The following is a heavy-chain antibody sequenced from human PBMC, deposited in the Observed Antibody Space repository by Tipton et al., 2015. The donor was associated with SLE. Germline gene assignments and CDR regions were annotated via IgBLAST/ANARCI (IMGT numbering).Heavy chain of an antibody. Sequence: SLRLSCAASGFTFDDYAMHWVRQAPGKGLEWVSGISWNSGSIGYADSVKGRFTISRDNAKNSLYLQMNSLRAEDMALYYCAKGSSGWYDAFDIWGQGTMVTVSS. J-gene: IGHJ3*02. D-gene: IGHD6-19*01. CDR2: ISWNSGSI. CDR3: AKGSSGWYDAFDI. V-gene: IGHV3-9*03. CDR1: GFTFDDYA.